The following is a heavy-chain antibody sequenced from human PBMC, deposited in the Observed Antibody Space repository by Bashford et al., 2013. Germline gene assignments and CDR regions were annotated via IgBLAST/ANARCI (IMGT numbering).Heavy chain of an antibody. CDR3: ASYSPVVTSFPWYFDL. CDR2: INSDGSTT. J-gene: IGHJ2*01. Sequence: VRQAPGKGLVWVSRINSDGSTTSYADSVKGRFTISRDNAKSTLYLQMNSLKAEDTAVYYCASYSPVVTSFPWYFDLWGRGTLVTVSS. V-gene: IGHV3-74*01. D-gene: IGHD4-23*01.